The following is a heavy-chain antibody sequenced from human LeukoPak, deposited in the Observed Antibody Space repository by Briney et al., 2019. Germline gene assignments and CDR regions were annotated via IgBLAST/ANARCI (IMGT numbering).Heavy chain of an antibody. D-gene: IGHD2-15*01. CDR1: GGTFSSYA. V-gene: IGHV1-69*05. Sequence: GASVKVSCKASGGTFSSYAISWVRQAPGQGLKWMGGIIPIFGTANYAQKFQGRVTITTDESTSTAYMELSSLRSEGTAVYYCARVVGLAWNFVYWGQGTLVTVSS. J-gene: IGHJ4*02. CDR2: IIPIFGTA. CDR3: ARVVGLAWNFVY.